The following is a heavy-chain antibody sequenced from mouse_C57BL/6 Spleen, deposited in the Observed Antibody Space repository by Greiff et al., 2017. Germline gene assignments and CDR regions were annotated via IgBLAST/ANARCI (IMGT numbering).Heavy chain of an antibody. D-gene: IGHD2-4*01. CDR1: GYTFTSYW. Sequence: VQLQQPGAELVKPGASVKLSCKASGYTFTSYWMHWVKQRPGQGLEWIGMIHPNSGSTNYNEKFKSKATLTVDKSSSTAYMQLSSLTSEDSAVYYCARFDDYGDYYAMDYWGQGTSVTVSS. CDR3: ARFDDYGDYYAMDY. V-gene: IGHV1-64*01. J-gene: IGHJ4*01. CDR2: IHPNSGST.